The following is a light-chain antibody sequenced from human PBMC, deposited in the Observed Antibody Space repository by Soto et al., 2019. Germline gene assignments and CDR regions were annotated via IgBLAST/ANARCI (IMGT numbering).Light chain of an antibody. CDR3: CSYAGSYPWV. CDR1: SSDVGGYNY. V-gene: IGLV2-11*01. Sequence: QSVLTQPRSVSGSPGQSVTISCTGTSSDVGGYNYVSWYQQHPGKPPKLMICDVSKRPSGVPDRFSGSKSGNAASLTISGLQAEDEADYYCCSYAGSYPWVFGGGTKLTVL. CDR2: DVS. J-gene: IGLJ3*02.